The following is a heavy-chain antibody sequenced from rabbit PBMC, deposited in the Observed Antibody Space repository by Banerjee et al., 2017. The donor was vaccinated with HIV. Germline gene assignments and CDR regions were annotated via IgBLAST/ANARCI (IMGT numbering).Heavy chain of an antibody. CDR2: IYMGLNGRT. Sequence: QSLEESGGDLVKPGASLTLTCTASGFDFSSNGMCWVRQAPGKGLEWIACIYMGLNGRTHYASWAKGRFTISKTSSTTVTLQMTSLTVADTATYFCARSDGNSYWYAFNLWGPGTLVTVS. V-gene: IGHV1S40*01. CDR1: GFDFSSNG. CDR3: ARSDGNSYWYAFNL. D-gene: IGHD8-1*01. J-gene: IGHJ4*01.